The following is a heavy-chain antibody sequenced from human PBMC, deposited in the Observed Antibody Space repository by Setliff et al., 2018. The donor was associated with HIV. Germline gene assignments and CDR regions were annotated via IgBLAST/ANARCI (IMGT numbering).Heavy chain of an antibody. V-gene: IGHV1-69*13. CDR2: ITPIFGTT. J-gene: IGHJ6*03. D-gene: IGHD3-10*01. CDR1: GYTFISYG. Sequence: SVKVSCKASGYTFISYGISWVRQAPGQGLEWMGGITPIFGTTKYAQKFQGRVTITADESRTTAYLDLNSLRSEDTAVYYCATAGEMATIGYSYYYMGVWGKGTTVTVSS. CDR3: ATAGEMATIGYSYYYMGV.